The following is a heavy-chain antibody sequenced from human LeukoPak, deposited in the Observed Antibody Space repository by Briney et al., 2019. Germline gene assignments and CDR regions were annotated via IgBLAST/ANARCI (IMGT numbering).Heavy chain of an antibody. CDR1: GYTLTELS. CDR2: FDPEGGET. CDR3: ATERPGTFPYYYYYGMDV. Sequence: ASVKVSCKVSGYTLTELSMHWVRQAPGKGLEWMGGFDPEGGETIYAQKFQGRVTVTEDTSTDTAYMELSSLRSEDTAVYYCATERPGTFPYYYYYGMDVWGQGTTVTVSS. D-gene: IGHD1-1*01. V-gene: IGHV1-24*01. J-gene: IGHJ6*02.